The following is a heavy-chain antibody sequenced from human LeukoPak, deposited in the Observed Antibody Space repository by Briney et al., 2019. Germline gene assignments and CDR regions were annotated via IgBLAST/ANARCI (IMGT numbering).Heavy chain of an antibody. Sequence: SETLSLTCTVSGGSISSYYWSWIRQPPGKGLEWIGYIYYSGSTNYNPSLKSRVTISVDTSKNQFSLKLSSVTAADTAVYYCARAVRGVIDYFDYWGQGTLVNASS. D-gene: IGHD3-10*01. CDR1: GGSISSYY. J-gene: IGHJ4*02. CDR3: ARAVRGVIDYFDY. CDR2: IYYSGST. V-gene: IGHV4-59*01.